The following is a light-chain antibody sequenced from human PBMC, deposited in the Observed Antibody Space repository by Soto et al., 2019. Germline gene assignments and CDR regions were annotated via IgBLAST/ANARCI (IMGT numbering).Light chain of an antibody. CDR1: QSVSSRY. V-gene: IGKV3-20*01. CDR2: AAS. CDR3: QLYDNSPLFT. Sequence: ESVLTQSPGTLSLSPGERATLSCRVTQSVSSRYLAWYQQKPGQAPTLLIYAASSRATGVPDRFRGSGSGTEFTLNISRLEPEDFAVYYCQLYDNSPLFTFGEGTRVEI. J-gene: IGKJ2*01.